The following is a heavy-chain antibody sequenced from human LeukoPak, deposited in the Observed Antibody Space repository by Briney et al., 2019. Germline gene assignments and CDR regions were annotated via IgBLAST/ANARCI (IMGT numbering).Heavy chain of an antibody. CDR1: GGTFSSYA. CDR3: ARGWLAETTVVTPYNY. CDR2: IIPIFGTA. J-gene: IGHJ4*02. Sequence: ASVKVSCKASGGTFSSYAISWVRQAPGQGLEWMGGIIPIFGTANYAQKSQGRVTITADESTSTAYIELSSLRSEDTAVYYCARGWLAETTVVTPYNYWGQGTLVTVSS. D-gene: IGHD4-23*01. V-gene: IGHV1-69*13.